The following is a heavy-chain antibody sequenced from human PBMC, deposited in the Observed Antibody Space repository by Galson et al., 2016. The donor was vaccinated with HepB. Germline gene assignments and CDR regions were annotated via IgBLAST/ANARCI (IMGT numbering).Heavy chain of an antibody. CDR2: INYNGGT. Sequence: SETLSLTCGVYGRSLKGVYWTWIRQTPAKGLEWIGEINYNGGTNYNPSLSSRVTISLDTAKNQFSLKLTSVTAADTAIYYCANVAGYYGSRRMDVWGQGTTVTVSS. V-gene: IGHV4-34*01. CDR3: ANVAGYYGSRRMDV. J-gene: IGHJ6*02. CDR1: GRSLKGVY. D-gene: IGHD3-10*01.